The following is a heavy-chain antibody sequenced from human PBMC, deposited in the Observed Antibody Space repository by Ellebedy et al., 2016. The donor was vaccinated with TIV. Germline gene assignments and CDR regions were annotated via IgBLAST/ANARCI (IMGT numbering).Heavy chain of an antibody. CDR2: ISGSGGSI. CDR3: AKSDDFWSGLIDY. Sequence: GGSLRLSXTGSGFTFNNYAMNWVRQAPGKGLEWVSGISGSGGSIYYADSAKGRFTISRDNSRNTLYLQMNSLRAEDTAVYYCAKSDDFWSGLIDYWGQGTLVTVSS. V-gene: IGHV3-23*01. J-gene: IGHJ4*02. CDR1: GFTFNNYA. D-gene: IGHD3-3*01.